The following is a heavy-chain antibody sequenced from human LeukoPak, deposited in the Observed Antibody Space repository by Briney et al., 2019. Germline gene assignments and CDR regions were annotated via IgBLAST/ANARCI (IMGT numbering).Heavy chain of an antibody. V-gene: IGHV5-51*01. CDR2: IYPSDSDI. CDR3: ARLFASCHWH. J-gene: IGHJ4*02. Sequence: GESLKISCKGSGYSFTSYWIGWVRQMPGKGLEWMGIIYPSDSDIRYSPSFQGQVTISADKSISTAYLQWSSLKASGTAMYYCARLFASCHWHWGQGTLVTVSS. CDR1: GYSFTSYW. D-gene: IGHD2-21*01.